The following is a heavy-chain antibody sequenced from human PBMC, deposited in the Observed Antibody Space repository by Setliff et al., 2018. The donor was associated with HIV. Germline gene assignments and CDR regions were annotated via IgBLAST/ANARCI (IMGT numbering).Heavy chain of an antibody. CDR2: IYYSGST. CDR3: ARLNQQWLVRDSGSNWFDP. J-gene: IGHJ5*02. D-gene: IGHD6-19*01. V-gene: IGHV4-59*08. Sequence: SEILSLTCTVSGASISSFYWSWIRQPPGKGLDWIGYIYYSGSTNYNPSLKSRVTMSVDTSKNRFSLKLNSVTAADTAVYYCARLNQQWLVRDSGSNWFDPWGQGILVTVSS. CDR1: GASISSFY.